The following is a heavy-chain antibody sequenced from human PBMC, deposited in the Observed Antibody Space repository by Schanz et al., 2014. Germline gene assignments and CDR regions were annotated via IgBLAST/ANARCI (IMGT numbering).Heavy chain of an antibody. CDR1: GFSFSDYG. D-gene: IGHD3-10*01. Sequence: QVQLVESGGGVVRPGGSLRLSCAASGFSFSDYGMHWVRQAPGKGLEWVALISYDGSRKYYADSVKGRFTISRDNSRNTLYLHMSSLRVEDTAVYYCAKDKGEFLDYWGQGTLVTVSS. CDR2: ISYDGSRK. CDR3: AKDKGEFLDY. J-gene: IGHJ4*02. V-gene: IGHV3-30*19.